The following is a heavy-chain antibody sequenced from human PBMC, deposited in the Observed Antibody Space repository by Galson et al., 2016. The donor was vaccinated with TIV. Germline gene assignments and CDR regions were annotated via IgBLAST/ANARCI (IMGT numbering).Heavy chain of an antibody. CDR1: GYILASHV. Sequence: SVKVSCKASGYILASHVMHWVRQAPGQRPEWMGWINVGNGDRKYSQRLQGRVTFSGDTSANTAFMELSSLRFEDTATYYCARDRGGSGDFDYWGQGTLVTVSS. J-gene: IGHJ4*02. CDR2: INVGNGDR. D-gene: IGHD3-16*01. V-gene: IGHV1-3*01. CDR3: ARDRGGSGDFDY.